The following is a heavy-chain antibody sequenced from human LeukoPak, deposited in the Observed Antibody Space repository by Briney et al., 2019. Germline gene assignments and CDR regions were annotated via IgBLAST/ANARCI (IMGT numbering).Heavy chain of an antibody. D-gene: IGHD3-10*01. J-gene: IGHJ4*02. CDR2: IKSKTDGGTT. CDR1: GFTFSHAW. V-gene: IGHV3-15*01. CDR3: TVVNYGSGSYPLGY. Sequence: MTGGSLRLSCAASGFTFSHAWMSWVRQAPGKGLEWVGRIKSKTDGGTTDYAAPVKGRFTVSRDDSKNTLYLQMNSLKTEDTAVYYCTVVNYGSGSYPLGYWGQGTLVTVSS.